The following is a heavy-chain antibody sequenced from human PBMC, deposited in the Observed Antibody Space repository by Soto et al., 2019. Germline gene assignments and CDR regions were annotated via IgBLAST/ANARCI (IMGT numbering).Heavy chain of an antibody. V-gene: IGHV4-4*02. Sequence: QVQLQESGPGLVKPSGTLSLTCAVSGGSISGINWWYWVRQPPGKGLEWIGEIYHSGSTHYNPSLRSRVTISVDKSKNQFSLNLSXXXXXXXXXXXXXXXXXXXXXXGQGTTVTVSS. CDR2: IYHSGST. CDR3: XXXXXXXXX. J-gene: IGHJ6*02. CDR1: GGSISGINW.